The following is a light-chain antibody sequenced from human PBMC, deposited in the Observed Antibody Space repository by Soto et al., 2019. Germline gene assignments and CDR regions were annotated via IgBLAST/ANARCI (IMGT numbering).Light chain of an antibody. CDR3: QQRSNWPLT. V-gene: IGKV3-11*01. CDR1: QGVSSY. Sequence: EIVLTQSPATLSLSPGERATLSCRASQGVSSYLAWYRQKPGQAPRLLIYDASNMATGIPARFSGSGSGTDFTLTISSLEPEDFAVYYCQQRSNWPLTFGGGTKVEIK. J-gene: IGKJ4*01. CDR2: DAS.